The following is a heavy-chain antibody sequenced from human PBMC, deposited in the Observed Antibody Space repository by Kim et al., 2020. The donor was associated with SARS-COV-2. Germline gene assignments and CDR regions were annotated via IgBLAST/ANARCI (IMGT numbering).Heavy chain of an antibody. CDR3: ARSISPGSINWFDP. J-gene: IGHJ5*02. V-gene: IGHV1-69*13. CDR2: IIPIFGTA. D-gene: IGHD3-9*01. CDR1: GGTFSSYA. Sequence: SVKVSCKASGGTFSSYASSWVRQAPGQGLEWMGGIIPIFGTANYAQKFQGRVTITADESTSTAYMELSSLRSEDTAVYYCARSISPGSINWFDPWGQGTLVTVSS.